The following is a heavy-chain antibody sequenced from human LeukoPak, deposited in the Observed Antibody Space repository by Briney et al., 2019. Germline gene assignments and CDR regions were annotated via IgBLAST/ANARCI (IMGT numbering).Heavy chain of an antibody. CDR3: AHRRVQDPGGNVYFDY. D-gene: IGHD4-23*01. J-gene: IGHJ4*02. CDR2: IYWDDDK. CDR1: GFSLSTSGVG. Sequence: SGPTLVNPTQTLTLTCTFSGFSLSTSGVGVGWIRQPPGKALEWLALIYWDDDKRYSPSLKSRLTITKDTSKNQVVLTMTNMDPVDTATYYCAHRRVQDPGGNVYFDYWGQGTLVTVSS. V-gene: IGHV2-5*02.